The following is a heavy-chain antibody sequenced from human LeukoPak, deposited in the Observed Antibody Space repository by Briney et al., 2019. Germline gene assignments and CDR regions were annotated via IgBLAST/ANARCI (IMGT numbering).Heavy chain of an antibody. V-gene: IGHV1-69*04. CDR2: IIPILGIA. J-gene: IGHJ4*02. D-gene: IGHD5-18*01. CDR3: ARELMDIAMPAY. Sequence: SVKVSCKASGGTFSSYAISWVRQAPGQGLEWMGRIIPILGIANYAQKFQGRVTITADKSTSTAYMELSSLRSEDTAVYYCARELMDIAMPAYWGQGTLVSVSS. CDR1: GGTFSSYA.